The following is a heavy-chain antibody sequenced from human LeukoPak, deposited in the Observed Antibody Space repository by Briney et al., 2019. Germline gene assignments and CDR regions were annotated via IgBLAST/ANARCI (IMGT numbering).Heavy chain of an antibody. D-gene: IGHD3-3*01. J-gene: IGHJ5*02. V-gene: IGHV4-30-4*08. CDR3: AREGQSGYPSNWFDP. CDR1: GGSISGYY. CDR2: IYYSGST. Sequence: SETLSLTCSVSGGSISGYYWSWIRQPPGKGLEWIGYIYYSGSTYYNPSLKSRVTISVDTSKNQFSLKLSSVTAADTAVYYCAREGQSGYPSNWFDPWGQGTLVTVSS.